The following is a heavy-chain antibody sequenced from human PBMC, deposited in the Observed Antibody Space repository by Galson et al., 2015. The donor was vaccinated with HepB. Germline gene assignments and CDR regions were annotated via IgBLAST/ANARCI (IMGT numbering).Heavy chain of an antibody. CDR1: GFTFSSYA. Sequence: SLRLSCAASGFTFSSYAMSWVRQAPGKGLEWVSAISSSGGSTYYAGSVKGRFTISRDSSKNTLYLQTNSLRAEDTAVYYCAKVVTTAIYFDYWGQGTLVTVSS. D-gene: IGHD4-11*01. J-gene: IGHJ4*02. V-gene: IGHV3-23*01. CDR2: ISSSGGST. CDR3: AKVVTTAIYFDY.